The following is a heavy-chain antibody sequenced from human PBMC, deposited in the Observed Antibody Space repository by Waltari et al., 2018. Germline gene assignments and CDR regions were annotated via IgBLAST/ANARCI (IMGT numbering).Heavy chain of an antibody. CDR2: IIPMFETA. V-gene: IGHV1-69*05. J-gene: IGHJ3*02. Sequence: QVQLVQSGAEVKKPGSSVKVSCKASGGSFSTSASTWGRQAPGQGLEWMGGIIPMFETANYAQKFQERVTITTDGSMTTAYMELSSLTSEDTAVYYCARGGLYGQQLLESAFEIWGQGTKVTVAS. D-gene: IGHD6-13*01. CDR1: GGSFSTSA. CDR3: ARGGLYGQQLLESAFEI.